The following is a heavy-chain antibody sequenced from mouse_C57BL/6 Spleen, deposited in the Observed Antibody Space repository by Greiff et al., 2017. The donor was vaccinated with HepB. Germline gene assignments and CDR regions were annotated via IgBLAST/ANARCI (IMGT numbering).Heavy chain of an antibody. CDR1: GFTFSDYG. V-gene: IGHV5-17*01. CDR2: ISSGSSTI. Sequence: DVHLVESGGGLVKPGGSLKLSCAASGFTFSDYGMHWVRQAPEKGLEWVAYISSGSSTIYYADTVKGRFTISRDNAKNTLFLQMTSLRSEDTAMYYCARSLLYAMDYWGQGTSVTVSS. J-gene: IGHJ4*01. CDR3: ARSLLYAMDY.